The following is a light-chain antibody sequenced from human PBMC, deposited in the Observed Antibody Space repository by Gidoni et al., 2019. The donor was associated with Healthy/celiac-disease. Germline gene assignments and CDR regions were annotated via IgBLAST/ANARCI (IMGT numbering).Light chain of an antibody. V-gene: IGKV3-20*01. CDR2: GAP. CDR3: QRYGCSPPS. CDR1: QSVSSNY. J-gene: IGKJ2*03. Sequence: EIVITQSPGTLSLSPGERATLSCRASQSVSSNYSAWYQQTPGHAPSLLLYGAPSRATSIPNWFSGGASGAFFTLTISRLEPEDLAVYCCQRYGCSPPSFGQGTKLEIK.